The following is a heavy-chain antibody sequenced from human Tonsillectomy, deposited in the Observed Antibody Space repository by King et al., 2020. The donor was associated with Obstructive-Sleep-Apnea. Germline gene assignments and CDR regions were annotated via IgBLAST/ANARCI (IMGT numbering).Heavy chain of an antibody. J-gene: IGHJ6*02. V-gene: IGHV1-8*01. Sequence: QLVQSGAEVKKPGASVKVSCKASGYTFTSYDINWVRQAPGQGLEWMGWMNPNSGNTGYAQKFQGRVTMTRNTSISTAYMELSSLRSEDTAVYYCASSGYSYGYDGMDVWGQGTTVTVSS. CDR2: MNPNSGNT. CDR1: GYTFTSYD. D-gene: IGHD5-18*01. CDR3: ASSGYSYGYDGMDV.